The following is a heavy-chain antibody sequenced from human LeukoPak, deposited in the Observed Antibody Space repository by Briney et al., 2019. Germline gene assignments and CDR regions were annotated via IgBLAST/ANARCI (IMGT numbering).Heavy chain of an antibody. CDR1: GGSISTYS. CDR3: ARAGSIYGWFDY. D-gene: IGHD5-18*01. CDR2: MYYSGTT. J-gene: IGHJ4*02. Sequence: PSETLSLTCSVSGGSISTYSWSWIRLPPGKGLEWVGHMYYSGTTKYNPSLKSRVTVSVDTSKNQFSLRLSSVTAADTAVYFCARAGSIYGWFDYWGQGTLVTVSS. V-gene: IGHV4-59*13.